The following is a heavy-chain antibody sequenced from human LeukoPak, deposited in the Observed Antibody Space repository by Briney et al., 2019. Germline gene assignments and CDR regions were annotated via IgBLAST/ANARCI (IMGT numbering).Heavy chain of an antibody. CDR3: AKTPYCSGTSCSQYFQH. CDR1: GFTFSSYG. V-gene: IGHV3-30*18. CDR2: ISYDGSNK. D-gene: IGHD2-2*01. Sequence: GGSLRLSCAASGFTFSSYGMHWVRQAPGKGLEWVAVISYDGSNKYYADSVKGRFTISRDNSKNTLYLQMNSLRAEDTAVYYCAKTPYCSGTSCSQYFQHWGQGTLVTVSS. J-gene: IGHJ1*01.